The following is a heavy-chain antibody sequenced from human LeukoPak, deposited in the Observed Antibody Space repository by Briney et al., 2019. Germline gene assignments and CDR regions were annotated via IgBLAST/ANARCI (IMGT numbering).Heavy chain of an antibody. CDR1: GYTFTGYY. CDR2: INPNSGGT. D-gene: IGHD3-3*01. Sequence: ASVKVSCKTSGYTFTGYYMHWVRQAPGQGLEWMGRINPNSGGTNYAQKFQGRVTMTRDTSISTAYMELSRLRSDDTAVYYCARGGYDFVYYYYGMDVWGQGTTVTVSS. J-gene: IGHJ6*02. V-gene: IGHV1-2*06. CDR3: ARGGYDFVYYYYGMDV.